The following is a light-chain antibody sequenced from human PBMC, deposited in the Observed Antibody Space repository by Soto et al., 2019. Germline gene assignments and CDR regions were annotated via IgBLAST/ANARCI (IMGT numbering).Light chain of an antibody. CDR1: QSISSW. V-gene: IGKV1-5*03. CDR2: QAS. Sequence: DIQMTQSPSTLSSSLGDRVTITCRASQSISSWLAWYQQKPGKAPNLLIYQASRLESGVPSRFSGSGSGTEFTLTISSMQPDDFATDYCQQHQTYSTFGQGTKVDIK. CDR3: QQHQTYST. J-gene: IGKJ1*01.